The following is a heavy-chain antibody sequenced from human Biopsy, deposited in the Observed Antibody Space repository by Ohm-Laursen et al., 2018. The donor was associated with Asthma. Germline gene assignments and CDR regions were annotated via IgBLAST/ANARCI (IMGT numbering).Heavy chain of an antibody. CDR1: GFSVSRNY. J-gene: IGHJ4*02. D-gene: IGHD2-15*01. CDR3: GRDYPLVD. Sequence: SLRLSCSASGFSVSRNYMSWVRQAPGKGLEWVSVVYSGGSTYYADSVKGRFTIYRDNSKNTLDLQMNSLRAEDTAVYYCGRDYPLVDWSQGTLVTVSS. CDR2: VYSGGST. V-gene: IGHV3-53*01.